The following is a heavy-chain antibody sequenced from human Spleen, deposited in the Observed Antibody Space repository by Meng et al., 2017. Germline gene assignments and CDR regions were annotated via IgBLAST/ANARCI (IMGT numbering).Heavy chain of an antibody. CDR2: TYYSGTT. D-gene: IGHD6-13*01. Sequence: SQTLSPTCTVSGDSISSSSYNWGWIRQPPGKGLEWIGSTYYSGTTYYSPSLKSRVTLSIDMSKNQFSLKLTSVTAADTAVYYCARDPGSSWEIDSWGQGTLVTVSS. CDR1: GDSISSSSYN. J-gene: IGHJ4*02. V-gene: IGHV4-39*07. CDR3: ARDPGSSWEIDS.